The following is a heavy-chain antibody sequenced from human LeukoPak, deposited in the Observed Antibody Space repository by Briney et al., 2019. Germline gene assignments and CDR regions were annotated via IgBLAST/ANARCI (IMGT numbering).Heavy chain of an antibody. D-gene: IGHD3-9*01. CDR3: ARAATSWAYYDILTGYFHFDY. V-gene: IGHV1-2*02. CDR1: GYTFTGYY. Sequence: ASVKVSCKASGYTFTGYYMHWVRQAPGQGLEWMGWINPNSGVPIYAQRFQGRVSMTRDTSISTAYMELYSLRSDDTAVYYCARAATSWAYYDILTGYFHFDYWGQGTLVTVSS. J-gene: IGHJ4*02. CDR2: INPNSGVP.